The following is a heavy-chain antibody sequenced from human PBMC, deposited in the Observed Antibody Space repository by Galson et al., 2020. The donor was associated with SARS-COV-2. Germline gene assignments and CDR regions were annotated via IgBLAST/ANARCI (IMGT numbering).Heavy chain of an antibody. Sequence: GSLRLSCAASGFTFSDNYMSWIRQAPGKGLEWVSYISSSGSTKFYADSVKGRFTISRDNAKNSLYLQMNSLRAEDTAVYYCARDLWMRDWFDPWGQGTLVTVSS. CDR3: ARDLWMRDWFDP. D-gene: IGHD3-3*01. CDR1: GFTFSDNY. V-gene: IGHV3-11*04. CDR2: ISSSGSTK. J-gene: IGHJ5*02.